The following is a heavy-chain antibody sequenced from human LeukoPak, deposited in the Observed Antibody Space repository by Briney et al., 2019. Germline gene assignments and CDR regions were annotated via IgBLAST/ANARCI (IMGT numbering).Heavy chain of an antibody. D-gene: IGHD1-26*01. Sequence: SETLSLTCAVYGGSFSGYDWRWIRQPTGKGLEWIGEIKYKGSTNYNPSLKSRVCISVDTSKNQFSLRLSSVTAADTAVYYRASTAVGGTFPYYYYYMDVWGKGTTVTVSS. CDR2: IKYKGST. V-gene: IGHV4-34*01. CDR3: ASTAVGGTFPYYYYYMDV. CDR1: GGSFSGYD. J-gene: IGHJ6*03.